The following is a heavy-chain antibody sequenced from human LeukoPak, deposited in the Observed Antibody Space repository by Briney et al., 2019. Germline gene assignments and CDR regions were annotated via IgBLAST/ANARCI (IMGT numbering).Heavy chain of an antibody. CDR1: GYTFTSYY. J-gene: IGHJ4*02. Sequence: ASVKVSCKASGYTFTSYYMHWVRQAPGQGLEWMGIINPSGGSTSYAQKFQGRVTMTRDTSTSTVYMELSSLRSEDTAVYYCARVREGGYSALFPLDYWGQGTLVTVSS. CDR3: ARVREGGYSALFPLDY. V-gene: IGHV1-46*01. CDR2: INPSGGST. D-gene: IGHD5-12*01.